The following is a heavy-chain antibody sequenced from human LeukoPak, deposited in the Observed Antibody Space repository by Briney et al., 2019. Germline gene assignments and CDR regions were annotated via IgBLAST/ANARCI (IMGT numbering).Heavy chain of an antibody. V-gene: IGHV4-59*01. CDR3: ARFDSSGAFDI. CDR2: IYYSGST. Sequence: SETLSLTCTVSGGSISSYYWSWIRQPPGKGLEWIGYIYYSGSTNYNPSLKSRVTISVDTSKNQFSLKLCSVTAADTAVYYCARFDSSGAFDIWGQGTMVTVSS. D-gene: IGHD3-10*01. J-gene: IGHJ3*02. CDR1: GGSISSYY.